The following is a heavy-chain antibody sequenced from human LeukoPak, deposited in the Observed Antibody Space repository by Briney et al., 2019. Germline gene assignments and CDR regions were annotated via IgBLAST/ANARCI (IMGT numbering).Heavy chain of an antibody. J-gene: IGHJ4*02. CDR3: AKDAALGWFGELEEDYFDY. V-gene: IGHV4-39*07. D-gene: IGHD3-10*01. CDR2: IYYSGST. CDR1: GGSISSSSYY. Sequence: SETLSLTCTVSGGSISSSSYYWGWIRQPPGKGLEWIGSIYYSGSTYYNPSLKSRVTISVDTSKNQFSLKLSSVTAADTAVYYCAKDAALGWFGELEEDYFDYWGQGTLVTVSS.